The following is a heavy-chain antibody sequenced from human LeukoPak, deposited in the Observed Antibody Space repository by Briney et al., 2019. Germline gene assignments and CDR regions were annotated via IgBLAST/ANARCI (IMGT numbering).Heavy chain of an antibody. V-gene: IGHV4-4*07. D-gene: IGHD3-10*01. CDR2: IYTRGST. Sequence: PSETLSLTCTVSGSSINNYYWSWIRQPAGKGLEWIGRIYTRGSTNYNPSLKSRVTISVDTSKNQFSLKLSSVTAADTAVYYCARVGRPSVRGLHRKLEYFQHWGQGTLVTVSS. CDR1: GSSINNYY. CDR3: ARVGRPSVRGLHRKLEYFQH. J-gene: IGHJ1*01.